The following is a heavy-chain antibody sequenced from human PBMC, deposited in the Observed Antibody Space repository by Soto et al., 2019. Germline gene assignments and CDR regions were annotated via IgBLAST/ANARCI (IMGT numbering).Heavy chain of an antibody. CDR3: AKLQSRELGRGPFDV. Sequence: LRLSCEASGFTFSSYAMSWVRQAPGKGLEWVSGISGSGGSIYYADSVKGRFIISRDNSKNMLNLQMNSLSAEDTAVYYCAKLQSRELGRGPFDVWGQGTMVTV. CDR1: GFTFSSYA. V-gene: IGHV3-23*01. CDR2: ISGSGGSI. J-gene: IGHJ3*01. D-gene: IGHD7-27*01.